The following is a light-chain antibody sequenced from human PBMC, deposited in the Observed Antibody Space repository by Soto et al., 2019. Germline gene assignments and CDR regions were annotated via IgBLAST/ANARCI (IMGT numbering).Light chain of an antibody. CDR2: GDN. Sequence: QSVLTQPPSVSGAPGQRVTISCTGSSSNIGAGYDIHWYQQLPGTAPKLLIYGDNNRPSGVPDRFSASESGTSASLAITGLQAEDEADYYCQSYDSSLSGSVVFGGGTKLTVL. J-gene: IGLJ2*01. CDR1: SSNIGAGYD. CDR3: QSYDSSLSGSVV. V-gene: IGLV1-40*01.